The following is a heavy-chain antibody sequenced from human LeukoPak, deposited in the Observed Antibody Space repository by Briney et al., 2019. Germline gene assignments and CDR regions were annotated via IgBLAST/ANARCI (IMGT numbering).Heavy chain of an antibody. J-gene: IGHJ5*02. V-gene: IGHV3-21*01. Sequence: GGSLRLSCAASGFTFSTYSMNWGRQAPGKGLEWGSSITGSSSFIYYADSVKGRFTISRDNAKNSLHLQMNSLRAEDTAVYFCARNYERSVYGYNWFDPWGQGTLVTVSS. CDR1: GFTFSTYS. CDR2: ITGSSSFI. CDR3: ARNYERSVYGYNWFDP. D-gene: IGHD3-22*01.